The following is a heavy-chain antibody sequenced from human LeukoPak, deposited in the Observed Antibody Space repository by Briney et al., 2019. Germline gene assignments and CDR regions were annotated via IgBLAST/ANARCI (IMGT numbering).Heavy chain of an antibody. CDR3: ARDYYDSSGYGAFDS. CDR2: INPNSGGT. Sequence: ASVTLSFTASGYTFTTYNLPWVRQAPGQGLEWMGWINPNSGGTNYAQKFQGRVTMTSDTSISTAYMELSRLRSDDTAGYYCARDYYDSSGYGAFDSWGQGTMVTVSS. V-gene: IGHV1-2*02. CDR1: GYTFTTYN. J-gene: IGHJ3*02. D-gene: IGHD3-22*01.